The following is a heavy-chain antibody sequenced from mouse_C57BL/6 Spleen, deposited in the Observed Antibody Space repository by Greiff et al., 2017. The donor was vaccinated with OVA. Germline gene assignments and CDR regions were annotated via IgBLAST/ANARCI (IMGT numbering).Heavy chain of an antibody. V-gene: IGHV1-81*01. CDR3: AITGTGAMDY. CDR2: IYPRSGNN. D-gene: IGHD4-1*01. Sequence: QVQLKESGAELARPGASVKLSCKASGYTFTSYGISWVKQRTGQGLEWIGEIYPRSGNNYYNEKFKGKATLTADKAYSTAYMELRSLTSEDSAVYFCAITGTGAMDYWGQGTSVTVSS. J-gene: IGHJ4*01. CDR1: GYTFTSYG.